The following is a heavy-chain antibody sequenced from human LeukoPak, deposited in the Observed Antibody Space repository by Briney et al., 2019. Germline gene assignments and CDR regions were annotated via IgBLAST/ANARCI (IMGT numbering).Heavy chain of an antibody. V-gene: IGHV4-39*01. J-gene: IGHJ4*02. CDR2: IYYSGST. D-gene: IGHD2-15*01. Sequence: SETLSLTCTVSGGSISSYYWGWIRQPPGKGLEWTGSIYYSGSTYYNPSLKSRVTISVDTSKDQFSLKLSSVTAADTAVYYCARLVEAVVAATGAFDYWGQGTLVTVSS. CDR3: ARLVEAVVAATGAFDY. CDR1: GGSISSYY.